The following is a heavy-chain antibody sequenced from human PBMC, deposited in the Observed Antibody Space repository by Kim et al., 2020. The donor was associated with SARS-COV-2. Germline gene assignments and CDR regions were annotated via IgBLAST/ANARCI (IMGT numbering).Heavy chain of an antibody. CDR1: GFTFSSYS. D-gene: IGHD2-21*01. V-gene: IGHV3-48*04. CDR2: ISSSSSTI. CDR3: ARVPEFHYYYGMDV. Sequence: GGSLRLSCAASGFTFSSYSMNWVRQAPGKGLEWVSYISSSSSTIYYADSVKGRFTISRDNAKNSLYLQMNSLRAEDTAVYYCARVPEFHYYYGMDVWGQGTTVTVSS. J-gene: IGHJ6*02.